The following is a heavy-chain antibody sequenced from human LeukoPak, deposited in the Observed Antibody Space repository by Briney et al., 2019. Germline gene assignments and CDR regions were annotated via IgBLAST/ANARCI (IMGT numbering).Heavy chain of an antibody. CDR1: RYTFTGYF. V-gene: IGHV1-2*02. J-gene: IGHJ4*02. D-gene: IGHD4-17*01. Sequence: ASVKASCKASRYTFTGYFIHWVRQAPGQGLEWMGWIDPNRGDTTYAQNFQGRVTMTRDTSISTAYMELRSLTSDDTAVYYCVRETMLTTVTLFDYWGQGTLVTVSS. CDR3: VRETMLTTVTLFDY. CDR2: IDPNRGDT.